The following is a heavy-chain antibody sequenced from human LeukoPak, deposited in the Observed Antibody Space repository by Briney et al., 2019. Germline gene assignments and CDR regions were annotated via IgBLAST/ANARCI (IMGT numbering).Heavy chain of an antibody. CDR1: GFTFSTFA. CDR2: FGGNGGNT. Sequence: GGSLRLSCAASGFTFSTFAMSWVRQAPGKGLEWVSTFGGNGGNTYYADSVKGRFTISRDNSKNTLYLQMNSLRVEDTAVYYCGRNWRFDYWGQGTLVTVSS. J-gene: IGHJ4*02. V-gene: IGHV3-23*01. CDR3: GRNWRFDY.